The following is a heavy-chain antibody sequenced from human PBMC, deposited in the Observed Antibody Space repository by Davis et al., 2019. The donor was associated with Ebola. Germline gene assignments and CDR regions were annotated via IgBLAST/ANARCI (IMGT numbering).Heavy chain of an antibody. CDR1: GGSISSSNW. CDR2: IYHSGST. D-gene: IGHD3-22*01. Sequence: SETLSLTCAVSGGSISSSNWWSWVRQPPGKGLEWIGEIYHSGSTNYNPSLKSRVTISVDKSKNQFSLKLSSVTAADTAVYYCARDPRYYYDSSCYSSYYYGMDVWGQGTTVTVSS. J-gene: IGHJ6*02. CDR3: ARDPRYYYDSSCYSSYYYGMDV. V-gene: IGHV4-4*02.